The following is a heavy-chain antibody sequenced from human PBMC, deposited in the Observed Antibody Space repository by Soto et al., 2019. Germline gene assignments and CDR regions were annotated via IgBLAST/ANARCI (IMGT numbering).Heavy chain of an antibody. CDR2: IRSKAYGGTT. D-gene: IGHD1-1*01. CDR1: GFTFGDYA. J-gene: IGHJ6*02. Sequence: PGGSLRLSCTASGFTFGDYAMSWVRQAPGKGLEWVGFIRSKAYGGTTEYAASVKGRFTISRDDSKSIAYLQMNSLKTEDTAVYYCTRVGTFYYYGMDVWGQGTTVTVSS. V-gene: IGHV3-49*04. CDR3: TRVGTFYYYGMDV.